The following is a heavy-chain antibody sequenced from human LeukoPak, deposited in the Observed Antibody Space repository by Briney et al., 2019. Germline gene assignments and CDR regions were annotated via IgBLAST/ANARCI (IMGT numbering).Heavy chain of an antibody. CDR3: ARDLGLKSMDY. CDR2: IYSSGSI. Sequence: SETLSLTCSVSGGSISNYYWGWIRQPAGKGLEWIGRIYSSGSINYNPSLKSRVTMSVDTSKNQFSLKLSSVTAADTAVYYCARDLGLKSMDYWGQGTLVSVSS. D-gene: IGHD2/OR15-2a*01. CDR1: GGSISNYY. J-gene: IGHJ4*02. V-gene: IGHV4-4*07.